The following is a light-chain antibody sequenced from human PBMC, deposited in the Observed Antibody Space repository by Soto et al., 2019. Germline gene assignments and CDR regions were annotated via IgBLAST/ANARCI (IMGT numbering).Light chain of an antibody. Sequence: QSVLTQPPSASGTPGQRVTIFCSTSSSNLGDNTVNWYQHVPGTAPKLLIYSYDQRPSGVPDRFSGSRSGTSASLAISGLQSEDEAGYYCAAWDATLDGYVFGTGTKLAVL. J-gene: IGLJ1*01. CDR2: SYD. CDR3: AAWDATLDGYV. V-gene: IGLV1-44*01. CDR1: SSNLGDNT.